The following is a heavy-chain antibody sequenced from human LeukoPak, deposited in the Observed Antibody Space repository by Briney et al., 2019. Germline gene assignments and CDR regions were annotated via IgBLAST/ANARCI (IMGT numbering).Heavy chain of an antibody. J-gene: IGHJ3*02. CDR3: ARQYNWNDRYAFDI. Sequence: GESLKISCKGSGYSFTSYWIGWVRQLPGKGLEWMGIIYPGDSDTRYSPSFQGQVTISADKSISTAYLQWSSLRASDTAMYYCARQYNWNDRYAFDIWGQGTMVTVSS. CDR1: GYSFTSYW. D-gene: IGHD1-1*01. CDR2: IYPGDSDT. V-gene: IGHV5-51*01.